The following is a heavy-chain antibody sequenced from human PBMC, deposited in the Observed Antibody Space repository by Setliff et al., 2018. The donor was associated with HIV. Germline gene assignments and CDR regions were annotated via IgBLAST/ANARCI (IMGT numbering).Heavy chain of an antibody. D-gene: IGHD3-9*01. J-gene: IGHJ4*02. CDR2: IKQDGSEK. V-gene: IGHV3-7*01. CDR1: GFIFSDSA. Sequence: GGSLRLSCAASGFIFSDSAMHWIRQAPGKGLEWVASIKQDGSEKYFVDSVKGRFTISRDNAKDSMFLQMNCLRGEDTAVYYCATNFLYDILTGYFPYQFDQWGQGTLVTVSS. CDR3: ATNFLYDILTGYFPYQFDQ.